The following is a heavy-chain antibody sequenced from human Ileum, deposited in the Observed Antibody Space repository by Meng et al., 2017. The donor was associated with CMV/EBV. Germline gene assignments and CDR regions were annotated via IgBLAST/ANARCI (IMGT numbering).Heavy chain of an antibody. J-gene: IGHJ5*02. CDR3: AREDCSGGSCYPGWLDP. CDR2: ISAGGGFT. V-gene: IGHV3-23*01. Sequence: FTFSNHDMSWVRQAPGKGLEWVSTISAGGGFTYHADSVKGRFIISRDNYANTVYLQMNSLRADDTAVYLCAREDCSGGSCYPGWLDPWGQGTLVTVSS. CDR1: FTFSNHD. D-gene: IGHD2-15*01.